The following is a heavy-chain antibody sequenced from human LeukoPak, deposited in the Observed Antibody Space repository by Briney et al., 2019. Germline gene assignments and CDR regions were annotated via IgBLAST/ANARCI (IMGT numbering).Heavy chain of an antibody. CDR1: GFTFTSYG. J-gene: IGHJ2*01. CDR3: TTRKPITIFGVVTPMGWYFDL. D-gene: IGHD3-3*01. V-gene: IGHV3-15*01. CDR2: IKSKTDGGTT. Sequence: GGSLRLSCAASGFTFTSYGMSWVRQAPGKGLEWVGRIKSKTDGGTTDYAAPVKGRFTISRDDSKNTLYLQMNSLKTEDTAVYYCTTRKPITIFGVVTPMGWYFDLWGRGTLVTVSS.